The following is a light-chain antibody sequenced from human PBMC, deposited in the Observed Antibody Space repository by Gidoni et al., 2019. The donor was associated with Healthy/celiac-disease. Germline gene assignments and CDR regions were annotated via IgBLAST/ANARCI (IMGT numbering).Light chain of an antibody. Sequence: DIVMTQSPDSLAVSLGARATINCKSSQSVLYSSNNKNYLAWYQQKPGQPPKLLIYWASTRESGVPDRFSGSGSGTDFTLTISSLQAEDVAVYYCQQYYSTPQTFXXXTKVEIK. J-gene: IGKJ1*01. CDR2: WAS. CDR3: QQYYSTPQT. V-gene: IGKV4-1*01. CDR1: QSVLYSSNNKNY.